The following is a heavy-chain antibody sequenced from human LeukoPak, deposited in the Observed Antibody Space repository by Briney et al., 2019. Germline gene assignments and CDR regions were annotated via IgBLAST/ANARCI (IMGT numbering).Heavy chain of an antibody. V-gene: IGHV1-18*01. D-gene: IGHD1-1*01. J-gene: IGHJ6*03. CDR3: ARAGSYYYMDV. CDR1: GYTFTSSG. CDR2: IDAYNGNT. Sequence: RASVKVSCKASGYTFTSSGISWVRQAPGQGLEWMGWIDAYNGNTNYAQKLQGRVTMTTDTSTTTAYMGLRSLRLDDTAVYYCARAGSYYYMDVWGKGTTVTVSS.